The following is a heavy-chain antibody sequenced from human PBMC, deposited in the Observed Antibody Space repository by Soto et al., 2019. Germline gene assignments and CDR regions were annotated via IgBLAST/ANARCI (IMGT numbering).Heavy chain of an antibody. CDR3: AREAVWFGINWFDH. Sequence: LSLTCTVSGGSISSYYWSWIRQPAGKGLEWIGRIYTSGSTNYNPSLKSRVTMSVDTSKNQFSLKLSSVTAADTAVYYCAREAVWFGINWFDHWGQGTLVTVSS. D-gene: IGHD3-10*01. CDR1: GGSISSYY. CDR2: IYTSGST. V-gene: IGHV4-4*07. J-gene: IGHJ5*02.